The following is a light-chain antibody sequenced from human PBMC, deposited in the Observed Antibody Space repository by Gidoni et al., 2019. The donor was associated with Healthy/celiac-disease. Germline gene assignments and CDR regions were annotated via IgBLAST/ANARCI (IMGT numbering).Light chain of an antibody. J-gene: IGKJ3*01. V-gene: IGKV3-11*01. CDR1: QSVSSY. Sequence: EIVLTQSPATLSLSPGERATLSCRASQSVSSYLAWYQQKPGQAPRLLLIYDASNRATGIPARFSGSGSGTDFTLTISSLEPEDFAVYYCQQRSNWPPLFTFGPGTKVEIK. CDR2: DAS. CDR3: QQRSNWPPLFT.